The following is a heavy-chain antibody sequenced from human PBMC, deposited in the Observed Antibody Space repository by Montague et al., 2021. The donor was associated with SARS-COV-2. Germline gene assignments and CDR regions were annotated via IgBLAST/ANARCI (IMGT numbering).Heavy chain of an antibody. J-gene: IGHJ6*03. CDR1: GGSFSRYY. CDR2: ISHSGNT. D-gene: IGHD3-10*01. V-gene: IGHV4-34*01. Sequence: SETLSLTCAVSGGSFSRYYWSWIRQPPGKGLEWIGEISHSGNTKYNPSLQSRVSISLDTSRNQFSLKVSSVTAADTAVYYCARLRDGVVSSPILGVGPYYSYYYMDVWGRGTTVTVSS. CDR3: ARLRDGVVSSPILGVGPYYSYYYMDV.